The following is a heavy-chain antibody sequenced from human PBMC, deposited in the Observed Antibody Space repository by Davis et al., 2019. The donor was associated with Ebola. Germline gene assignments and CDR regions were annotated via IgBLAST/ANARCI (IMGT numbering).Heavy chain of an antibody. CDR1: GYTFTSYA. J-gene: IGHJ4*02. CDR2: ISAYNGNT. D-gene: IGHD2-21*01. Sequence: ASVKVSCKAAGYTFTSYAMNWVRQAPGQGLEWMGWISAYNGNTNYAQKLQGRVTMTTDTSTSTAYMELRSLRSDDTAVYYCARESWGLWYLGYWGQGTLVTVSS. V-gene: IGHV1-18*01. CDR3: ARESWGLWYLGY.